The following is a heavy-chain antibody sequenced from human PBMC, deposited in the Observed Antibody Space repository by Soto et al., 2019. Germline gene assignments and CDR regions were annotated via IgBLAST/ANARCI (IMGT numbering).Heavy chain of an antibody. Sequence: QVQLVQSGAEVKKPGASVKVSCKASGYTFTGYYMHWVRQAPGQGLEWMGWINPNSGGTNYAQKFQGWVTMTRDTSFSTAYMELSRLRSDDTAVYYCARGLDYGDYAIRAAYFQHWGQGTLVTVSS. CDR2: INPNSGGT. D-gene: IGHD4-17*01. V-gene: IGHV1-2*04. CDR1: GYTFTGYY. CDR3: ARGLDYGDYAIRAAYFQH. J-gene: IGHJ1*01.